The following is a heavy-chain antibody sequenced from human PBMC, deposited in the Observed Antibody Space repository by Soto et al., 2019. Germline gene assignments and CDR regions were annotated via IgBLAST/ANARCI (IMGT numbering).Heavy chain of an antibody. CDR2: ISANYGTT. Sequence: SVKVSCKASGYTFTSYGISWVRQAPGQGLEWMGWISANYGTTNYSQKFQGRVTITADESTSTAYMELSSLRSEDTAVYYCARGTPGVVVAATRLDPWGQGTLVTVSS. V-gene: IGHV1-69*01. CDR1: GYTFTSYG. J-gene: IGHJ5*02. D-gene: IGHD2-15*01. CDR3: ARGTPGVVVAATRLDP.